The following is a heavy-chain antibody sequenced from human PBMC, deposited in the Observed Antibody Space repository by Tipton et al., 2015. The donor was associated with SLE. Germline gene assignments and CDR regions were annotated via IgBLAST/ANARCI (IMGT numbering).Heavy chain of an antibody. Sequence: VQLVQSGGGLVQPGGSLRLSCAASGFTFRTYSMAWVRQSPGKGLEWVSLISGGCGSTQYAEPVRGRFTISRDNSKNTLSLQLNTLRADDTAIYYCAKDRYCGGGTCFASYFDLWGQGTPVTVSS. D-gene: IGHD2-21*01. V-gene: IGHV3-23*04. CDR2: ISGGCGST. CDR3: AKDRYCGGGTCFASYFDL. CDR1: GFTFRTYS. J-gene: IGHJ4*02.